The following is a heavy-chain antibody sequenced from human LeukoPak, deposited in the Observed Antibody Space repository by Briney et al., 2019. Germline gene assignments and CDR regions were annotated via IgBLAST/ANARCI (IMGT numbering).Heavy chain of an antibody. CDR1: GYTFTGYY. V-gene: IGHV1-2*06. Sequence: ASVKVSCKASGYTFTGYYMHWVRQAPGQGLEWMGRINPNSGGTNYAQKFQGRVTMTRDTSISTAYMELSRLRSDDTAVYYCARVFYDSGGTFDYWGQGTLVTVSS. D-gene: IGHD3-22*01. CDR2: INPNSGGT. J-gene: IGHJ4*02. CDR3: ARVFYDSGGTFDY.